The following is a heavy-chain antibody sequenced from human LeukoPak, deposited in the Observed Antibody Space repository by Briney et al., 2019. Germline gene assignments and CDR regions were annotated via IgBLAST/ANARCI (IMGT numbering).Heavy chain of an antibody. J-gene: IGHJ4*02. CDR2: ISGSGSGGST. CDR3: ARGSGHY. CDR1: GFTFSSSA. D-gene: IGHD1-14*01. Sequence: GGSLRLSCAASGFTFSSSAMSWVRQAPGKGLEWVSNISGSGSGGSTYYADSVKGRFTISRDNSKNTLYLQMNSLRAEDTAVYYCARGSGHYWGQGTLVTVSS. V-gene: IGHV3-23*01.